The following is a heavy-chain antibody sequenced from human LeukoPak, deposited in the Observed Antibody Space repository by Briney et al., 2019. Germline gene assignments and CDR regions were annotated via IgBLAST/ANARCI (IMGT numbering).Heavy chain of an antibody. CDR1: GFTFSSYA. V-gene: IGHV3-23*01. Sequence: PGGSLRLSCAASGFTFSSYAMSWVRQAPGKGLEWVSAISGSGGSTYYADSVKGRFTISRDNSKNTLYLQMNSLRAEDTAVYYCAKDPAADSHAGGDYWGQGTLVTVSS. J-gene: IGHJ4*02. CDR3: AKDPAADSHAGGDY. D-gene: IGHD5-18*01. CDR2: ISGSGGST.